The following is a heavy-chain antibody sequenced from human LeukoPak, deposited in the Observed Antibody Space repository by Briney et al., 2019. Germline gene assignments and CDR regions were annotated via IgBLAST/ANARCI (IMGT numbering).Heavy chain of an antibody. CDR3: ARELLGYCSGGSCYSGFIDY. Sequence: SGTLSLTCTVSGGSISSYYWSWIRQPPGKGLEWIGYIYYSGSTNYNPSLKSRVTISVDTSKNQFSLKLSSVTAADTAVYYCARELLGYCSGGSCYSGFIDYWGQGTLVTVSS. CDR1: GGSISSYY. D-gene: IGHD2-15*01. CDR2: IYYSGST. J-gene: IGHJ4*02. V-gene: IGHV4-59*01.